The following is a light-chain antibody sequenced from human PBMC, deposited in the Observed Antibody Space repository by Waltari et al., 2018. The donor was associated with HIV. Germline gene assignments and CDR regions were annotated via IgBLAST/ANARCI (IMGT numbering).Light chain of an antibody. J-gene: IGLJ2*01. Sequence: QSALTQPPSVSGAPGQRVTISCPGNRSNIRAGYSVHLYQHLPGTAPKLLVYSDINRPSGVPDRFSGSKSGTSASLVITGLQAEDEADYYCQSYDSSLRASVFGGGTKLTVL. CDR3: QSYDSSLRASV. V-gene: IGLV1-40*01. CDR2: SDI. CDR1: RSNIRAGYS.